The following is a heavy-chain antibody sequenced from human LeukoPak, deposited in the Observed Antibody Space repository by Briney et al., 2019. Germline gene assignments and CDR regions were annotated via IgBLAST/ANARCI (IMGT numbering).Heavy chain of an antibody. J-gene: IGHJ4*02. Sequence: GGSLRLSCAVSGITLSNYGMSWGRQAPGKGLEWGAGISDSGGGENYADSVKGRFTISRDNPKNTLYLQMNSLRAEDTAVYFCAKRGVVIRVILVGFHKEAYYFDSWGQGALVTVSS. CDR2: ISDSGGGE. CDR1: GITLSNYG. CDR3: AKRGVVIRVILVGFHKEAYYFDS. D-gene: IGHD3-22*01. V-gene: IGHV3-23*01.